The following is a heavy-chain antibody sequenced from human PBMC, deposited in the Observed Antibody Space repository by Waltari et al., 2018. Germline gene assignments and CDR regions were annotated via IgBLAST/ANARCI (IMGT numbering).Heavy chain of an antibody. CDR2: IYYSGST. Sequence: QVQLQESGPGLVKPSETLSLTCTVSGGPISSYYGSWIRQPPGKGLEWIGYIYYSGSTNYNPSLKSRVTISVDTSKNQFSLKLSSVTAADTAVYYCARTDCSSTSCYSDYWGQGTLVTVSS. D-gene: IGHD2-2*01. V-gene: IGHV4-59*01. J-gene: IGHJ4*02. CDR1: GGPISSYY. CDR3: ARTDCSSTSCYSDY.